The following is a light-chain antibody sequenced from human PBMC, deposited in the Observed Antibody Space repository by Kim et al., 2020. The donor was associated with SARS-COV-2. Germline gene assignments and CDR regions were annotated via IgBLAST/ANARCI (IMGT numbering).Light chain of an antibody. CDR1: SSNIGGNI. V-gene: IGLV1-44*01. CDR2: SDN. J-gene: IGLJ2*01. Sequence: ELTQPPSASGTPGQRVTISCSGSSSNIGGNIVNWYQQLPRTAPKLLIYSDNQRPSGVPDRFSGSKSGTSASLAISGLQSEDEADYYCAAWDDSLSALVLGGGTQLTVL. CDR3: AAWDDSLSALV.